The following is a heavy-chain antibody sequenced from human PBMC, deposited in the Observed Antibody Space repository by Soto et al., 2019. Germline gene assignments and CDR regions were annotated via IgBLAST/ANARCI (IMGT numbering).Heavy chain of an antibody. CDR3: ARGEDRLSYYYMDV. CDR1: GGSFSGYY. V-gene: IGHV4-34*01. Sequence: SETLSLTCAVYGGSFSGYYWSWIRQPPGKGLEWIGEINHSGSTNYNPSLKSRVTISVDTSKNQFSLKLSSVTAADTAVYYCARGEDRLSYYYMDVWGKGTTVTVSS. D-gene: IGHD2-15*01. CDR2: INHSGST. J-gene: IGHJ6*03.